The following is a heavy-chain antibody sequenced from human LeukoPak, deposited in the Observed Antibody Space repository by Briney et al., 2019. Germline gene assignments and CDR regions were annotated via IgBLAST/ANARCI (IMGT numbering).Heavy chain of an antibody. V-gene: IGHV3-66*01. D-gene: IGHD6-19*01. Sequence: PGGSLRLSCAASGFTVSSNYMSWVRQAPGKGLEWVSVIYSGGSTYYADSVKGRFTISRDNSKNTLYLQMNSLRAEETAVYYCAREVAVAGRYFDLWGRGTLVTVSS. CDR1: GFTVSSNY. J-gene: IGHJ2*01. CDR3: AREVAVAGRYFDL. CDR2: IYSGGST.